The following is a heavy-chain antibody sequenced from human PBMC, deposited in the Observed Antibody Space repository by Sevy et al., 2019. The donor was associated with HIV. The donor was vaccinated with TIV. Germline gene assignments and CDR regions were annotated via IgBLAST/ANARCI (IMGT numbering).Heavy chain of an antibody. CDR2: IYSDGST. CDR1: GFPVSSNY. Sequence: GGFLRLSCAASGFPVSSNYMSWVRQAPGKGLEWVSVIYSDGSTYHADSVKGRFTISRDNSKNTLYLQMNSLRVEDIAVYYCARGKSGYGYGLDYWGQGTLVTVSS. D-gene: IGHD5-18*01. V-gene: IGHV3-66*01. CDR3: ARGKSGYGYGLDY. J-gene: IGHJ4*02.